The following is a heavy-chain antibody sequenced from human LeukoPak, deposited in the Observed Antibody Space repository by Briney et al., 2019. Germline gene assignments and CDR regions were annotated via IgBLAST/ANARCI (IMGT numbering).Heavy chain of an antibody. CDR1: GFTFSSYA. V-gene: IGHV3-30*04. CDR2: ISYDGSNK. Sequence: GRPLRLSCAASGFTFSSYAMHWVRQAPGKGLEWVAVISYDGSNKYYADSVKGRFTISRDNSKNTLYLQMNSLRAEDTAVYYCARDVAWVVRGVVNNRFDYYYYGMDVWGQGTTVTVSS. D-gene: IGHD3-10*01. J-gene: IGHJ6*02. CDR3: ARDVAWVVRGVVNNRFDYYYYGMDV.